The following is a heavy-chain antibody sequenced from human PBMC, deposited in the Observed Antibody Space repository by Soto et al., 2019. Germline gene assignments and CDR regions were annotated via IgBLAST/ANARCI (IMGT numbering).Heavy chain of an antibody. CDR3: IPSSVGATRDLAY. CDR1: GFTFSGSA. V-gene: IGHV3-73*01. CDR2: IRSKANSYAT. D-gene: IGHD1-26*01. J-gene: IGHJ4*02. Sequence: EVQLVESGGGLVQPGGSLKLSCAASGFTFSGSAMHWVRQASGKGLEWVGRIRSKANSYATAYAASVKGRFTISRDDSKNTAYLQMNSLKTEDTAVYYCIPSSVGATRDLAYWGQGTLVTVSS.